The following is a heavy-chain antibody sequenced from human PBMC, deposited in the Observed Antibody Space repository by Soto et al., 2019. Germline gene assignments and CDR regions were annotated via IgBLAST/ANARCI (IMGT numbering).Heavy chain of an antibody. CDR1: GASVSTGY. J-gene: IGHJ5*02. V-gene: IGHV4-59*02. D-gene: IGHD3-22*01. CDR2: MYFGGSF. CDR3: ARSYYDSTGFAVDP. Sequence: SETLSLTCTVSGASVSTGYWSWIRQPPGKGLEWIGFMYFGGSFNYNPSLTSRATISVETSKNQFSMKMTSVTAADTAVYYCARSYYDSTGFAVDPWGQGTLVTVSS.